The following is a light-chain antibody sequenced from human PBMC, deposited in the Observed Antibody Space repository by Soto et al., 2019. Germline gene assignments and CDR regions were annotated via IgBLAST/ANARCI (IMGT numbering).Light chain of an antibody. Sequence: QSVLTQPPSVSGAPGQRVTISCTGSSSNIGTGYDVHWYQQLPGTAPKLLIYSNSNRPSGVPDRFSASKSGTSASLAITGLQAEDEADYYCQSYDSSLSSDVFGTGTKVTVL. CDR1: SSNIGTGYD. CDR2: SNS. J-gene: IGLJ1*01. CDR3: QSYDSSLSSDV. V-gene: IGLV1-40*01.